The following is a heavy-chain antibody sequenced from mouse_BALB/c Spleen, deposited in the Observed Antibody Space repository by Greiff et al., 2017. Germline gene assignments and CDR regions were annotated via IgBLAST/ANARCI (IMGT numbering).Heavy chain of an antibody. V-gene: IGHV8-12*01. Sequence: QVTLKVSGPGILQPSQTLSLTCSFSGFSLSTSGMGVSWIRQPSGKGLEWLAHIYWDDDKRYNPSLKSRLTISKDTSSNQVFLKITSVDTADTATYYCARSPAYYRYSLYFDVWGAGTTVTVSS. J-gene: IGHJ1*01. CDR3: ARSPAYYRYSLYFDV. D-gene: IGHD2-14*01. CDR2: IYWDDDK. CDR1: GFSLSTSGMG.